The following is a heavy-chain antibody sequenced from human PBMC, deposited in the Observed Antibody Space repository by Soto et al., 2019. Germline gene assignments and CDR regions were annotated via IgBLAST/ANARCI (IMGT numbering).Heavy chain of an antibody. CDR1: GYNFNXYG. CDR2: ISVYNGNT. V-gene: IGHV1-18*04. CDR3: ARESPDWDY. J-gene: IGHJ4*02. Sequence: GASLKVSCKASGYNFNXYGISWVRQAPGKGLEWMGWISVYNGNTDYAPNVQDRVTMTTDTSTSTAYMELRSLRSDDTAVYYCARESPDWDYWGQGTLVTVSS. D-gene: IGHD2-21*01.